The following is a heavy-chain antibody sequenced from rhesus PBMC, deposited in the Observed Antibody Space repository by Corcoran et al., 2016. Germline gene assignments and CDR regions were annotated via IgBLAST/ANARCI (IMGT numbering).Heavy chain of an antibody. Sequence: QVQLEESGPGLVKPSETLSLTCAVSGGSIRGYYWNWIRQPPGKGLEWMGYIGGSGGGTDYNPSLKSRVTISTDTAKNQLSLRLSSVTAADTAVYYCARRQRLVSDYWGQGVLVTVSS. J-gene: IGHJ4*01. V-gene: IGHV4S5*01. CDR1: GGSIRGYY. CDR3: ARRQRLVSDY. D-gene: IGHD6-31*01. CDR2: IGGSGGGT.